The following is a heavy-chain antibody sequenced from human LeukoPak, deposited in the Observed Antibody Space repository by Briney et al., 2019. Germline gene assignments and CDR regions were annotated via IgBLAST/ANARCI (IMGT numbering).Heavy chain of an antibody. CDR3: ARDYSYGPIY. J-gene: IGHJ4*02. V-gene: IGHV3-48*04. CDR2: ISSSGSTI. D-gene: IGHD5-18*01. Sequence: GGSLRLSCAASGFTFSSYSMNWVRQAPGKGLEWVSYISSSGSTIYYADSVKGRFTISRDNAKNSLYLQMNSLRAEDTAVYYCARDYSYGPIYWGQGTLVTVSS. CDR1: GFTFSSYS.